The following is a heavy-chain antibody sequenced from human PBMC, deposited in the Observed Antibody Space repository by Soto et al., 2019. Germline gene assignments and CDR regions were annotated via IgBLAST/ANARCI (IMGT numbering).Heavy chain of an antibody. CDR1: GGSISSSNW. V-gene: IGHV4-4*02. D-gene: IGHD2-2*01. CDR2: IYHSGST. CDR3: ARDLYCSSTSCPRHAFDI. Sequence: PSETLSLTCAVSGGSISSSNWWSWVRQPPGKGLEWIGEIYHSGSTNYNPSLKSRVTISVDKSKNQFSLMLSSVTAADTAVYYCARDLYCSSTSCPRHAFDIWGQGPM. J-gene: IGHJ3*02.